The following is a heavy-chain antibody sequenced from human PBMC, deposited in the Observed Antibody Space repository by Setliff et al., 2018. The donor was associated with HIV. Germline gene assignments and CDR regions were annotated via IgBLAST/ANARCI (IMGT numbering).Heavy chain of an antibody. CDR2: IYYSGNT. J-gene: IGHJ4*02. V-gene: IGHV4-59*08. CDR1: GGPISDYY. CDR3: ARRGDYGGMGY. Sequence: SETLSLTCTVSGGPISDYYWTWIRQPPGKGLEWIGYIYYSGNTNYNPSLKSRVTISLDTSKNQFSLKLISLTAADTAVYYCARRGDYGGMGYWGLGTLVTVSS. D-gene: IGHD4-17*01.